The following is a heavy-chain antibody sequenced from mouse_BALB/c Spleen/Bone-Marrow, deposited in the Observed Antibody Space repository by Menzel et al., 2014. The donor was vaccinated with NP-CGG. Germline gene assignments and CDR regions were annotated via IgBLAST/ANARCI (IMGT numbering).Heavy chain of an antibody. Sequence: QVQLQHPGAELVRPGSSVKISCEASGYAFSSYWMNWVKQRPGQGLEWIGQIYPGDGDTNYNGKFKGKATLTADKSSSTAYMQLSSLTSEDSAVYFCARQYGNYFDYWGQDTTLTVSS. CDR3: ARQYGNYFDY. V-gene: IGHV1-80*01. J-gene: IGHJ2*01. D-gene: IGHD2-10*02. CDR2: IYPGDGDT. CDR1: GYAFSSYW.